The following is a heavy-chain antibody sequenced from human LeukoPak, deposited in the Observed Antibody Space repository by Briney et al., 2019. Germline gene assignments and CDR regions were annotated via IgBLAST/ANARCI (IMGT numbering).Heavy chain of an antibody. CDR1: GGSFSGYY. Sequence: SETLSLTCAVYGGSFSGYYWSWIRQSPGKGLEWIGYIYYSGSTNYNPSLKSRVTISIGTSKNQFSLKLNSVTAADAAVYYCARSGNSSFDYWGQGTLVTVSS. D-gene: IGHD2-2*01. CDR2: IYYSGST. CDR3: ARSGNSSFDY. J-gene: IGHJ4*02. V-gene: IGHV4-59*01.